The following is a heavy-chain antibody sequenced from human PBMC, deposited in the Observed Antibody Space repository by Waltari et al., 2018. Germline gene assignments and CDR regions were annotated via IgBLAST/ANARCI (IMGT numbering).Heavy chain of an antibody. Sequence: EVQLVESGGGLVQPGGSLRLSCAASGFTVSSNYMSWVRQAPGKGLEWVSVIYSGGSTYYADSVKGRFTISRDNSKNTLYLQMNSLRAEDTAVYYCASPYSGSYYEYWGQGTLVTVSS. J-gene: IGHJ4*02. CDR3: ASPYSGSYYEY. D-gene: IGHD1-26*01. CDR1: GFTVSSNY. CDR2: IYSGGST. V-gene: IGHV3-66*02.